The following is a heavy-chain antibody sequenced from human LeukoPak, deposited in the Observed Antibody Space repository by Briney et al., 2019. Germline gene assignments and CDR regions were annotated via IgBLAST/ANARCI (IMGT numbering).Heavy chain of an antibody. CDR1: GFTFDDYG. CDR3: ARSPLLCSSTSCYTGAFDI. V-gene: IGHV3-20*04. D-gene: IGHD2-2*02. J-gene: IGHJ3*02. Sequence: PGGSLRLSCAASGFTFDDYGMSWVRQAPGKGLEWVSGINWNGGSTGYADSEKGRFTISRDNAKNSPYLQMNSLRAEDTALYYCARSPLLCSSTSCYTGAFDIWGQGTMVTVSS. CDR2: INWNGGST.